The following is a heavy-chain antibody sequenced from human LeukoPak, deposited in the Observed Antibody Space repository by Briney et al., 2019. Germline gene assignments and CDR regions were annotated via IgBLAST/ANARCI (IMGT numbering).Heavy chain of an antibody. CDR1: GYTFPSYW. Sequence: GESLKISCKGSGYTFPSYWIGWVRQMPRKGLEWMGIIYPYDSDTRYSPPFEGQVTISADKSITTAYLQWSSLKASDSAMYYCTRSDGYSFDYWGLGTLVTVSS. D-gene: IGHD5-24*01. CDR2: IYPYDSDT. V-gene: IGHV5-51*01. J-gene: IGHJ4*02. CDR3: TRSDGYSFDY.